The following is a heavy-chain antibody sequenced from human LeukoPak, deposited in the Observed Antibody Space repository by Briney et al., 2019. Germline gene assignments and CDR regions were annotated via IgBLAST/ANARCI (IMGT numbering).Heavy chain of an antibody. CDR3: ARGPDYYDSSGYHYYMDV. CDR2: IYYSGST. D-gene: IGHD3-22*01. Sequence: SETLSLTCTVSGGSISSSSYYWGWIRQPPGKGLEWIGSIYYSGSTYYNPSLKSRVTISVDTSKNQFSLKLSSVTAADTAVYHCARGPDYYDSSGYHYYMDVWGKGTTVTVSS. J-gene: IGHJ6*03. CDR1: GGSISSSSYY. V-gene: IGHV4-39*07.